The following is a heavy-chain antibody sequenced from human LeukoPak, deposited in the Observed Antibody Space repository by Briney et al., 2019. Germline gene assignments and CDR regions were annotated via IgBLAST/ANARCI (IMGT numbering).Heavy chain of an antibody. CDR1: GFTFSTSA. V-gene: IGHV3-21*01. J-gene: IGHJ4*02. D-gene: IGHD5-12*01. Sequence: GGSLRLSCAASGFTFSTSAMSWVRQVPGQGLQWVSSINSISSHIYYAASVRGRFTISRDNARNSVYLQMNSLSAEDTAVYYCTRGPVPWLRTGYFDYWGQGTLVTVSS. CDR3: TRGPVPWLRTGYFDY. CDR2: INSISSHI.